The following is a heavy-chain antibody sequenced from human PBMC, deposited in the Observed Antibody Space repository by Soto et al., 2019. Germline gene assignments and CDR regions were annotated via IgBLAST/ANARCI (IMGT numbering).Heavy chain of an antibody. J-gene: IGHJ4*02. CDR2: ISYDGINK. V-gene: IGHV3-30*18. CDR3: AKDIAAAGPDY. Sequence: PGGSLRLSCAASGFTFSSYGMHWVRQAPGKGLEWVAVISYDGINKYYADSVKGRFTISRDNSKNTLYLQMNSLRAEDTAVYYCAKDIAAAGPDYWGQGTLVTVSS. D-gene: IGHD6-13*01. CDR1: GFTFSSYG.